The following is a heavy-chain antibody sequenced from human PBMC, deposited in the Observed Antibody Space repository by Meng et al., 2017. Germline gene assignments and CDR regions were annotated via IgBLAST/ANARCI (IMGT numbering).Heavy chain of an antibody. D-gene: IGHD5-12*01. V-gene: IGHV1-2*06. CDR2: INPTSGNT. CDR1: GYIFTNYY. CDR3: ARPLFGGYAPFDY. Sequence: ASVKVSYKASGYIFTNYYIYWVRQAPGQGLEWMGRINPTSGNTNYAQKFQGRVIMTRDTSINTAYVELSSLTSDDTAVYYCARPLFGGYAPFDYWGQGTLVTVSS. J-gene: IGHJ4*02.